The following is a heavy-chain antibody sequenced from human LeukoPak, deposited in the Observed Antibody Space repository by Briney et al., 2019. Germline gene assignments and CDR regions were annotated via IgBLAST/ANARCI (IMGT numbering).Heavy chain of an antibody. CDR2: VYYSGST. Sequence: SETLSLTCTVSNGSISSSSYYWGWIRQSPGKGLEWIGSVYYSGSTYYNPSLKSRVTISVDTSKNQFSLKLRSVTAADTAVYYCARDAGDGYNQFDYWGQGTLVTVSS. D-gene: IGHD5-24*01. V-gene: IGHV4-39*07. CDR3: ARDAGDGYNQFDY. J-gene: IGHJ4*02. CDR1: NGSISSSSYY.